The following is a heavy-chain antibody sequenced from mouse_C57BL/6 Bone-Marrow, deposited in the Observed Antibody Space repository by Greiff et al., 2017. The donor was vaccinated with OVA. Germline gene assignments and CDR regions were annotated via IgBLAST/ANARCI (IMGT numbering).Heavy chain of an antibody. V-gene: IGHV1-7*01. Sequence: VQLQQSGAELAKPGASVKLSCQASGYTFTSYWMHWVNQRPGQGLEWIGYINPSSGSTKYNQKFKDKATLTADKSSSTAYMLLSSLTYDDASVEYCASKLRLGLFAYGGQGTLVTVSA. J-gene: IGHJ3*01. D-gene: IGHD2-4*01. CDR3: ASKLRLGLFAY. CDR2: INPSSGST. CDR1: GYTFTSYW.